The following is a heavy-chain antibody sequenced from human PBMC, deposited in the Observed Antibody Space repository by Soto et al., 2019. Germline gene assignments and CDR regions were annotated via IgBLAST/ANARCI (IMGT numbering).Heavy chain of an antibody. CDR1: GFIFGNYM. CDR3: APHVHCSGGSCHYDAFDI. J-gene: IGHJ3*02. D-gene: IGHD2-15*01. CDR2: IRDGGEST. Sequence: EVQLLESGGGLVQPGESLRLSCAFSGFIFGNYMMTWVRQAPGKGLEWVSTIRDGGESTYYADSVKGRFTISRDNSNDTXXLQMDSLGVEDTAVYYCAPHVHCSGGSCHYDAFDIRGQGTMVTVSS. V-gene: IGHV3-23*01.